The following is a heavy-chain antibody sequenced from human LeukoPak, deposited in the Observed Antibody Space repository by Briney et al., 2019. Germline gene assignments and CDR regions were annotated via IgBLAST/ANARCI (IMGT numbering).Heavy chain of an antibody. CDR1: GFTVSSNS. CDR2: IYSVGST. V-gene: IGHV3-66*01. J-gene: IGHJ4*02. D-gene: IGHD4-23*01. Sequence: GSLRLSCAVSGFTVSSNSMSWVRPAPGKGLEWVSVIYSVGSTYYADSVKGRFTISIDNSKNTLYLQMNSLRVEDTAVYYCARDFRLGGRWGQGTLVTVSS. CDR3: ARDFRLGGR.